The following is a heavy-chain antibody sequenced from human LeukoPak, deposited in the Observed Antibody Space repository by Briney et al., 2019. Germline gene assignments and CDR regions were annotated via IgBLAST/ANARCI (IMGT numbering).Heavy chain of an antibody. Sequence: GSSVKVSCKASGGTFSSYAISWVRQAPGQGPEWLGLISPSGDSTWYAQKFQGRVTMTRDMSTSTDYMELSSLRSEDTAVYYCARDNSVGDYAWWFDPWGQGTLVIVSS. CDR3: ARDNSVGDYAWWFDP. V-gene: IGHV1-46*01. J-gene: IGHJ5*02. CDR2: ISPSGDST. CDR1: GGTFSSYA. D-gene: IGHD1-26*01.